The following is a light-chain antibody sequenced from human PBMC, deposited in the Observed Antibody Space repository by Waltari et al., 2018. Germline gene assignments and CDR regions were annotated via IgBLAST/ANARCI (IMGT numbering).Light chain of an antibody. Sequence: IVLTQSPGTLSLPPGDKASLSCKASQNLSSNFLAWYRQRPGQPPGLRILGAAKRAAGIPDTFSGSGSGTDFTLTISRLEAEDSAVYYCQQYGTSPYTFGQGTKVEIK. V-gene: IGKV3-20*01. CDR3: QQYGTSPYT. CDR1: QNLSSNF. CDR2: GAA. J-gene: IGKJ2*01.